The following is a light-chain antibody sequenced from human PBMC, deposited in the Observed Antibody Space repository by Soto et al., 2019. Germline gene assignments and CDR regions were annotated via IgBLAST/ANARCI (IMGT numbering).Light chain of an antibody. V-gene: IGLV2-23*01. CDR1: SSDVGSYNL. Sequence: QSALTQPASVSGSPGQSITISCTGTSSDVGSYNLVSWYQQHPGEAPKLMIYEGSKRPSGVSNRFSGSKSGNTASLTISGLQAEDEADYYCCSYAGSSTVFGGGTQLTV. J-gene: IGLJ2*01. CDR2: EGS. CDR3: CSYAGSSTV.